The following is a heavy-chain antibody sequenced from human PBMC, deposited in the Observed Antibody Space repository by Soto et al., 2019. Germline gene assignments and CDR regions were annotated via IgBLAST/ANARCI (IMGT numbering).Heavy chain of an antibody. V-gene: IGHV4-59*01. D-gene: IGHD2-21*02. Sequence: PSETLSLTCTVSGGYISSYYWSWIRQPPGKGLEWIGYIYYSGSTNYNPSLKSRVTISVDTSKNQFSLKLSSVTAADTAVYYCAKYSLVVTAIWEDAFDIWGQGTMVTVSS. J-gene: IGHJ3*02. CDR3: AKYSLVVTAIWEDAFDI. CDR1: GGYISSYY. CDR2: IYYSGST.